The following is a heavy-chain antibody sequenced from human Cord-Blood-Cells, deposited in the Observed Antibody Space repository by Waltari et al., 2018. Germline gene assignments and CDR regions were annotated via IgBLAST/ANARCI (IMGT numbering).Heavy chain of an antibody. D-gene: IGHD3-3*01. CDR1: GGSISSSSYY. CDR3: ARLTLGLYDFWSGSHHYFDY. Sequence: QLQLQQSGPGLVKPSETLSLTCTVPGGSISSSSYYWGWIRSPPGKGMEWIGSIYYSGSTYYNPSLKSRVTISVDTSKNQFSLKLSSVTAADTAVYYCARLTLGLYDFWSGSHHYFDYWGQGTLVTVSS. J-gene: IGHJ4*02. CDR2: IYYSGST. V-gene: IGHV4-39*01.